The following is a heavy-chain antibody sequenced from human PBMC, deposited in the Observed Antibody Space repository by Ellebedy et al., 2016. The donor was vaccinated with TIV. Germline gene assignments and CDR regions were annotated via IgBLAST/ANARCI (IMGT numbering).Heavy chain of an antibody. CDR1: GFTFSSYA. CDR3: AKGGLGCSGGSCLGASDY. D-gene: IGHD2-15*01. J-gene: IGHJ4*02. V-gene: IGHV3-23*01. Sequence: GESLKISCTASGFTFSSYAMSWVRQAPGKGLEWVSAISGSGGSTYYADSVKGRFTISRDNSKNTLYLQMNSLSAEDTAVYYCAKGGLGCSGGSCLGASDYWGQGTLVTVSS. CDR2: ISGSGGST.